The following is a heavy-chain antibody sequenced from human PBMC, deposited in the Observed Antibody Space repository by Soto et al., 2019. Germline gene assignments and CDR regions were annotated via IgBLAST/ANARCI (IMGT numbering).Heavy chain of an antibody. V-gene: IGHV3-11*01. CDR1: GFTFSDYY. CDR3: ARTRDYDFWSGFVDAFDI. CDR2: ISSSGSTI. D-gene: IGHD3-3*01. Sequence: GGSLRLSCAASGFTFSDYYMSWIRQAPGKGLEWVSYISSSGSTIYYADSVKGRFTISRDNAKNSLYLQMNSLRAEDTAVYYCARTRDYDFWSGFVDAFDIWGQGTMVTVSS. J-gene: IGHJ3*02.